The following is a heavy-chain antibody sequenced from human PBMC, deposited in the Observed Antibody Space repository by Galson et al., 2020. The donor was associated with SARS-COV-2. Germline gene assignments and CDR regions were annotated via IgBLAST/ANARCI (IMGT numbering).Heavy chain of an antibody. J-gene: IGHJ4*02. CDR3: AKDNPRIEVLLNY. D-gene: IGHD3-22*01. V-gene: IGHV3-23*01. CDR1: AFTFGNYA. Sequence: GGSLRLSCADSAFTFGNYALSWVRQAPGKGLEWVSVISVSGISTYYADSVRGRFTISRDNSNNIVYLQMDSLRAEDTAVYYCAKDNPRIEVLLNYWGQGTLVTVSS. CDR2: ISVSGIST.